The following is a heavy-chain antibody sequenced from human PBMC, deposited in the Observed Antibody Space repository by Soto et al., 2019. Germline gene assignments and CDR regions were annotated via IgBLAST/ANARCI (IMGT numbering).Heavy chain of an antibody. D-gene: IGHD3-9*01. Sequence: SETLSLTCTVSRGSISSSRYYWGWIRQPPGKGLEWIGSIYYSGSTYYNPSLKSRVTISVDTSKNQFSLKLSSVTAADTAVYYCARRRRHLRYSIYYRGPGTLGTGFS. CDR1: RGSISSSRYY. CDR2: IYYSGST. V-gene: IGHV4-39*01. J-gene: IGHJ4*02. CDR3: ARRRRHLRYSIYY.